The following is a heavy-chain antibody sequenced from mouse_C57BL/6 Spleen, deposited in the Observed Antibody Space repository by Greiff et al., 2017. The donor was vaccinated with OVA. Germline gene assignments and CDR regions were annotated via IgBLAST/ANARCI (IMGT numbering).Heavy chain of an antibody. CDR2: ISSGGSYT. CDR3: ARHGTTVVAKDYFDY. J-gene: IGHJ2*01. V-gene: IGHV5-6*01. D-gene: IGHD1-1*01. Sequence: EVQRVESGGDLVKPGGSLKLSCAASGFTFSSYGMSWVRQTPDKRLEWVATISSGGSYTYYPDSVKGRFTISRDNAKNTLYLQMSSLKSEDTAMYYCARHGTTVVAKDYFDYWGQGTTLTVSS. CDR1: GFTFSSYG.